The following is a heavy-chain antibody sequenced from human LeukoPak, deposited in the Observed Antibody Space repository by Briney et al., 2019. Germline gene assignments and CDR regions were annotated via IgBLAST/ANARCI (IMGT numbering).Heavy chain of an antibody. CDR3: AREAMVRGVYYYYYYMDV. J-gene: IGHJ6*03. D-gene: IGHD3-10*01. Sequence: GGSLRLSCAASGFTFSSYGMHWVRQAPGKGLEWVAFIRYDGSNKYYADSVKGRFTISRDNSKNTLYLQMNSLRAEDTAVYYCAREAMVRGVYYYYYYMDVWGKGTTVTVSS. V-gene: IGHV3-30*02. CDR1: GFTFSSYG. CDR2: IRYDGSNK.